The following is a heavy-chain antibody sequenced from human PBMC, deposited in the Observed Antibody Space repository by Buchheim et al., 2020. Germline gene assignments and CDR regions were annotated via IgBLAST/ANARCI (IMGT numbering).Heavy chain of an antibody. CDR2: IYHSGST. V-gene: IGHV4-30-2*01. J-gene: IGHJ4*02. D-gene: IGHD5-18*01. CDR3: ARGPGYSYGTYFDY. Sequence: QLQLQESGSVLVKPSQTLSLTCAVSGGSISSGGYSWSWIRQPPGKGLEWIGYIYHSGSTYYNPSLKSRVTISVDRSKNQFSLKLSSVTAADTAVYYCARGPGYSYGTYFDYWGQGTL. CDR1: GGSISSGGYS.